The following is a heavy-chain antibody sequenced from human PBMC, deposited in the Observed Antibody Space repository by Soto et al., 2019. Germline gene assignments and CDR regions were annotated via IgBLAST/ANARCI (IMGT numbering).Heavy chain of an antibody. J-gene: IGHJ6*02. CDR2: IDSNGGT. Sequence: SETLSLTWTVAEDSSSSHKWSWIRQQPGRRLEWIGYIDSNGGTSYNPSLQSRVTISIDTSTKQFSLKLSSVTAADTAVYYCVRQGFGRLHGLVDVWGQGTTVTVSS. CDR3: VRQGFGRLHGLVDV. D-gene: IGHD3-10*01. CDR1: EDSSSSHK. V-gene: IGHV4-59*08.